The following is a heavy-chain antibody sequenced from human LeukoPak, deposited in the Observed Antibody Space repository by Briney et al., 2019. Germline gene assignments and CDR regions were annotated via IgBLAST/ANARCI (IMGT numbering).Heavy chain of an antibody. CDR2: INTDGSST. CDR3: YGANAEH. Sequence: GGSLRLSCAASGFTFSSYWMHWFRQAPGKGLVWVSGINTDGSSTSYADSVKGRFTISRDNAKNTLYLQMNSLRAEDTAVYYCYGANAEHWGQGTLVTVSS. D-gene: IGHD4-23*01. V-gene: IGHV3-74*01. J-gene: IGHJ1*01. CDR1: GFTFSSYW.